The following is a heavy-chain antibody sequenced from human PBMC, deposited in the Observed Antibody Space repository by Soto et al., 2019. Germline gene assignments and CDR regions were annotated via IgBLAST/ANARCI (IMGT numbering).Heavy chain of an antibody. CDR1: GYTFNNYG. J-gene: IGHJ4*01. Sequence: GASVKVSCKASGYTFNNYGISWVRQAPGQGLEWMGWISAYNGNTNYAQKNQGRVTMTTDTFTSTAYMELRSLRSEDTAVYYCARETYGSGGPEWYDYWG. V-gene: IGHV1-18*01. CDR3: ARETYGSGGPEWYDY. D-gene: IGHD3-10*01. CDR2: ISAYNGNT.